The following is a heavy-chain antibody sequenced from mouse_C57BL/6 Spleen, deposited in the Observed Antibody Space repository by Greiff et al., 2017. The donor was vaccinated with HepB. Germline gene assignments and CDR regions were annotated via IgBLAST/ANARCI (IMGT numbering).Heavy chain of an antibody. Sequence: LVESGAELARPGASVKMSCKASGYTFTSYTMHWVKQRPGQGLEWIGYINPSSGYTKYNQKFKDKATLTADKSSSTAYMQLSSLTSEDSAVYYCARGGVTTVFDYWGQGTTLTVSS. J-gene: IGHJ2*01. CDR1: GYTFTSYT. V-gene: IGHV1-4*01. D-gene: IGHD2-2*01. CDR2: INPSSGYT. CDR3: ARGGVTTVFDY.